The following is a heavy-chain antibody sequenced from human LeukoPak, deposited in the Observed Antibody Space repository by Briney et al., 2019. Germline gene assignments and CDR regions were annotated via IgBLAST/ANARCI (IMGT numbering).Heavy chain of an antibody. CDR3: AREGGLMVRGVLRYGMDV. J-gene: IGHJ6*02. D-gene: IGHD3-10*01. V-gene: IGHV4-4*07. Sequence: PSETLSLTCTVSGGSISSYYWSWIRQPAGKGLEWIGRIYTSGSTNYNPSLKSRVTMPVDTSKNQFSLKLSSVTAADTAVYYCAREGGLMVRGVLRYGMDVWGQGTTVTVSS. CDR1: GGSISSYY. CDR2: IYTSGST.